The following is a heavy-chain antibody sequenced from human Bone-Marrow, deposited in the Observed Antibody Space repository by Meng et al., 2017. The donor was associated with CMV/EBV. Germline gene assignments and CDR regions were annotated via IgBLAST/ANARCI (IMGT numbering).Heavy chain of an antibody. CDR2: IIPIFGTA. CDR1: GGTFSSYA. Sequence: SVKVSCKASGGTFSSYAISWVRQAPGQGLEWMGGIIPIFGTANYAQKFQGRVTITTDESTSTAYMELSSLRSEDTAVYYCARRHDWFLEHTRGPAWFDPWGQGPRVTGSS. CDR3: ARRHDWFLEHTRGPAWFDP. D-gene: IGHD3-3*01. V-gene: IGHV1-69*05. J-gene: IGHJ5*02.